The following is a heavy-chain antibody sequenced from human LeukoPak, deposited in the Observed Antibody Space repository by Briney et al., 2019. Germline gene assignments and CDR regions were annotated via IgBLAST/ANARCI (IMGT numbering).Heavy chain of an antibody. D-gene: IGHD1-26*01. V-gene: IGHV3-15*01. Sequence: GGSLRLSCAASGFTFSSYAMSWVRQAPGKGLEWVGRIKSNVNGGTIDYAPPVKGRFIISRDDSKDTLYLHMSSLKIEDTAVYYCTTWDYVDYWGQGTLVTVSS. CDR3: TTWDYVDY. CDR1: GFTFSSYA. J-gene: IGHJ4*02. CDR2: IKSNVNGGTI.